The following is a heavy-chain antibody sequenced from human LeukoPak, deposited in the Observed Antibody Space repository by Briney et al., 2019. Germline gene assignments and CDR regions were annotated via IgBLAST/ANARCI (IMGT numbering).Heavy chain of an antibody. J-gene: IGHJ3*02. V-gene: IGHV4-59*06. D-gene: IGHD1-26*01. CDR1: GGSISSYY. CDR3: ARDTRANAFDI. Sequence: SETLSLTCTVSGGSISSYYWSWIRQPPGKGLEWIGYIYYSGSTYYNPSLKSRVTISVDTSKNQFSLKLSSVTAADTAVYYCARDTRANAFDIWGQGTMVTVSS. CDR2: IYYSGST.